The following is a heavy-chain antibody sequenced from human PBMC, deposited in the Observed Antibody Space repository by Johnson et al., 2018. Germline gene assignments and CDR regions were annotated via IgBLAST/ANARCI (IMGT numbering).Heavy chain of an antibody. D-gene: IGHD6-13*01. Sequence: VRLVQSGGGVVQHGRSLRLSCAASGFTFSSYDMHWVRQATGKGLEWVSAIGPAGDTYYQGSVKGRFTISREHAKNPLYLQMNSLRAEDTAVCYCAKDGPPGSSSWSEYFQHWGQGTLLTVSS. CDR3: AKDGPPGSSSWSEYFQH. V-gene: IGHV3-13*01. J-gene: IGHJ1*01. CDR2: IGPAGDT. CDR1: GFTFSSYD.